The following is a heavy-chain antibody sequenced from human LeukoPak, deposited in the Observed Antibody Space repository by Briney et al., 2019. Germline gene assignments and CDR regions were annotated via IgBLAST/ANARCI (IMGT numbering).Heavy chain of an antibody. J-gene: IGHJ4*02. CDR2: IVVGSGNT. Sequence: GASVKVSCKASGFTFTSSAMQWVRQARGQRLEWIGWIVVGSGNTNYAQKFQERVTITRDMSTSTAYMELSSLRSEDTAVYYCAALSSLAAAGAFDYWGQGTLVTVSS. V-gene: IGHV1-58*02. CDR3: AALSSLAAAGAFDY. D-gene: IGHD6-13*01. CDR1: GFTFTSSA.